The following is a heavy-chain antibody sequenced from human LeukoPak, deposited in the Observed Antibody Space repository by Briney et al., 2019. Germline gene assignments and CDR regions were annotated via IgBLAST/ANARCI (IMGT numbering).Heavy chain of an antibody. D-gene: IGHD3-22*01. CDR1: GYTFTGYY. CDR2: INPNSGGT. CDR3: ARDFDYYDSSGYDYYFDY. J-gene: IGHJ4*02. V-gene: IGHV1-2*02. Sequence: ASVKVSCKASGYTFTGYYMHWVRQAPGQGLEWMGWINPNSGGTNYAQKFQGRVTMTRDTSISTTYMELSRLRSDDTAVYYCARDFDYYDSSGYDYYFDYWGQGTLVTVSS.